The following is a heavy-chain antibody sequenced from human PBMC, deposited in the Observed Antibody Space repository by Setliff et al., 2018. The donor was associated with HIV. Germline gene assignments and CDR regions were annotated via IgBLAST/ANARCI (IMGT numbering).Heavy chain of an antibody. CDR3: AREGKIELELAGDGMDV. Sequence: ASETLSLTCTVSGGSISSGGYYWSWIRQHPGKGLEWIGYIYYSGSTYYNPSLKSRVTISVDTSKNQFSLKLSSVTAADTAVYYCAREGKIELELAGDGMDVWGKGTTVTVSS. CDR1: GGSISSGGYY. CDR2: IYYSGST. D-gene: IGHD6-19*01. J-gene: IGHJ6*04. V-gene: IGHV4-31*03.